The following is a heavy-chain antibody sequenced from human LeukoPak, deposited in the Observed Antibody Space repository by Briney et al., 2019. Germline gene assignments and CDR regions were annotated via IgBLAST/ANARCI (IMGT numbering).Heavy chain of an antibody. CDR3: AREGDIVATYWFDP. V-gene: IGHV3-74*01. Sequence: GGSLRLSCAASGFTFSSYWMHWVRQAPGKGLVWVSRINSDGSSTSYADSVKGRFTFSRDNAKNTLYLQMNSLRAEDTAVYYCAREGDIVATYWFDPWGQGTLVTVSS. J-gene: IGHJ5*02. D-gene: IGHD5-12*01. CDR1: GFTFSSYW. CDR2: INSDGSST.